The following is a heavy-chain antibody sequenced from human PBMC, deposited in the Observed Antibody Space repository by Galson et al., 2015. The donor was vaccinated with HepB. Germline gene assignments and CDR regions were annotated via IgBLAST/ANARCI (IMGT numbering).Heavy chain of an antibody. J-gene: IGHJ6*02. CDR1: GFTFSSHG. Sequence: SLRLSCAVSGFTFSSHGMHWFRQAPGKGLEWVASISYDVSNEYYADSVRGRFVISRDNLKNTLHLQMKNLRLDDTAVYYCARVGHSGSNSWSTYYYYGMASGAKGPRSPSP. CDR2: ISYDVSNE. CDR3: ARVGHSGSNSWSTYYYYGMAS. D-gene: IGHD1-26*01. V-gene: IGHV3-30*03.